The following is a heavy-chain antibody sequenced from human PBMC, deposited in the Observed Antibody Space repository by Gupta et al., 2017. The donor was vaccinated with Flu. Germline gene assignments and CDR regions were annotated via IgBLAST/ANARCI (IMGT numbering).Heavy chain of an antibody. J-gene: IGHJ4*02. Sequence: QAPGKGLEWVSSISGSGSSSYYSGSVRGRFTISRDNSKNTLYLQMNSLRAEDTAIYYCAKSSWAVLGVGADRPTDWWGQGTLVTVSS. V-gene: IGHV3-23*01. D-gene: IGHD3-10*01. CDR3: AKSSWAVLGVGADRPTDW. CDR2: ISGSGSSS.